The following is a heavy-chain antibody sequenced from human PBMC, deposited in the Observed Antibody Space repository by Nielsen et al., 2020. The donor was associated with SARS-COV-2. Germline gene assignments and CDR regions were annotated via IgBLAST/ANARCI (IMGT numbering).Heavy chain of an antibody. CDR2: INPNSGGT. Sequence: ASVKVSCKPSADTFTGYYMHWVRQAPGQGLEWIGWINPNSGGTDYAQKFQGRVTMTWATSISTAYIELSRLRSDDTAVYYCARELNVGMAIIGAFDIWGQGTMVTVSS. CDR1: ADTFTGYY. D-gene: IGHD5-24*01. CDR3: ARELNVGMAIIGAFDI. V-gene: IGHV1-2*02. J-gene: IGHJ3*02.